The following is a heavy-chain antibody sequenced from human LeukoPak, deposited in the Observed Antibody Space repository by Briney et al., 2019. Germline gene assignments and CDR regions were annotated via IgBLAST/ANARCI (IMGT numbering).Heavy chain of an antibody. Sequence: VASVKVSCKASGYTFTGYYMHWVRQAPGQGLEWMGIINPSGGSTSYAQKFQGRVTMTRDTSISTAYMELSRLRSDDTAVYYCAVDSSGYYGEFDYWGQGTLVTVSS. CDR1: GYTFTGYY. CDR3: AVDSSGYYGEFDY. J-gene: IGHJ4*02. CDR2: INPSGGST. V-gene: IGHV1-46*01. D-gene: IGHD3-22*01.